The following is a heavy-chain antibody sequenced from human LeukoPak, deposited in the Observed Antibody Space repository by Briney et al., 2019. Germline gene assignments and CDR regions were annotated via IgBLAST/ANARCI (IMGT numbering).Heavy chain of an antibody. Sequence: SETLSLTCTVSGYSISSGYYWGWIRQPPGKGLGWIGSIYHSESTYYNPSLKRRVTISVDTSKNQFSLKLGSVTAADTAVYYCARGYKGTPFDYWGQGTLVTVSS. D-gene: IGHD5-24*01. CDR3: ARGYKGTPFDY. J-gene: IGHJ4*02. CDR1: GYSISSGYY. CDR2: IYHSEST. V-gene: IGHV4-38-2*02.